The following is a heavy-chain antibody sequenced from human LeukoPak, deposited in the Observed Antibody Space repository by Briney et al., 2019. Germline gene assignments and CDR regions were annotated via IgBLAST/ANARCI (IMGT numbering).Heavy chain of an antibody. Sequence: GGSLRLSCAASGFTFSSYLMSWVRQAPGKGLEWVANIKQDGSEKYYVDSVKGRFTISRDNAKNSLYLQMNSLRAEDTAVYYCAGSRWYRAVNYFDYWGQGTLVTVSS. V-gene: IGHV3-7*01. CDR2: IKQDGSEK. CDR1: GFTFSSYL. J-gene: IGHJ4*02. D-gene: IGHD6-13*01. CDR3: AGSRWYRAVNYFDY.